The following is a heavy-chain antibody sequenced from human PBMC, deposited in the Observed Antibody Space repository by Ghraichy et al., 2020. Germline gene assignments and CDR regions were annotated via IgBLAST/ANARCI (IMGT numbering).Heavy chain of an antibody. CDR3: AKVMGEGQWLAYCDF. D-gene: IGHD6-19*01. CDR1: GFTFNTYA. Sequence: LRLSCAASGFTFNTYAMTWVRQAPGKGLEWVAGISGSGGSTYYADSVKGRFTIARDTSKNTLDMQMNSLRAEDTALYYCAKVMGEGQWLAYCDFWGQGTLVTVSS. V-gene: IGHV3-23*01. CDR2: ISGSGGST. J-gene: IGHJ4*02.